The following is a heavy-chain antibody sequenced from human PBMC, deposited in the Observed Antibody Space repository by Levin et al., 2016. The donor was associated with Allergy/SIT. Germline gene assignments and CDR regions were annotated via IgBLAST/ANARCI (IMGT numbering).Heavy chain of an antibody. J-gene: IGHJ6*03. CDR2: IDPSDSYT. Sequence: GGSLRLSCKGSGYSFTSYWISWVRQMPGKGLEWMGRIDPSDSYTNYSPSFQGHVTISADKSISTAYLQWSSLKASDTAMYYCARLTAAQLDIFYYYYYMDVWGKGTTVTVSS. CDR1: GYSFTSYW. D-gene: IGHD6-6*01. CDR3: ARLTAAQLDIFYYYYYMDV. V-gene: IGHV5-10-1*01.